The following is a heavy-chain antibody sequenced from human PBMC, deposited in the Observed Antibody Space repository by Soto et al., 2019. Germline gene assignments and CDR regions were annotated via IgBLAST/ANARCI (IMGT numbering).Heavy chain of an antibody. CDR2: IYYSGST. Sequence: SETLSLTCTVSGFSISSYYWSWIRQPPGKGLEWIGYIYYSGSTYYNPSLKSRVTISVDTSKNQFSLKLSSVTAADTAVYYCAREPGVWGQGTLVTVSS. CDR3: AREPGV. D-gene: IGHD3-10*01. CDR1: GFSISSYY. J-gene: IGHJ4*02. V-gene: IGHV4-59*12.